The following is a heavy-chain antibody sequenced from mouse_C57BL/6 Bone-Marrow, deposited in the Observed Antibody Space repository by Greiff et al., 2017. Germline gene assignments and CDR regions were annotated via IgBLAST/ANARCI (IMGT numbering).Heavy chain of an antibody. V-gene: IGHV8-8*01. J-gene: IGHJ3*01. CDR1: GFSLSTFGMG. D-gene: IGHD1-1*01. CDR3: ARMCGSSYVLAY. Sequence: QVTLKVSGPGILQPSQTLSLTCSFSGFSLSTFGMGVGWIRHPSGKGLDWLAHIWWDDDKYYNPALKSRLSISKDTSKNQVFLKLANVDTADTAAYYCARMCGSSYVLAYWGQGTLVTVSA. CDR2: IWWDDDK.